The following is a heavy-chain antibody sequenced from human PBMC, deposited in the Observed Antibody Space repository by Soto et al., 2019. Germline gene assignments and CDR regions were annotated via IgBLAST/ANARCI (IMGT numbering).Heavy chain of an antibody. CDR2: IWYDGSNK. CDR3: ARANVGHCGGDSYSIAS. D-gene: IGHD2-21*02. CDR1: GFTFSRYG. Sequence: PGGSLRLSCAASGFTFSRYGMHWVRQAPGKGLEWVAVIWYDGSNKYYADSVQGRFTISKDNSKNTLSLKMNSLRDEDTAVYYCARANVGHCGGDSYSIASWGLGTLVTV. J-gene: IGHJ4*02. V-gene: IGHV3-33*01.